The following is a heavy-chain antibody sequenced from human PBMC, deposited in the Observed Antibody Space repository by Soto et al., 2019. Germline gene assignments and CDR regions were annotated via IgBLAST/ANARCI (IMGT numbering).Heavy chain of an antibody. J-gene: IGHJ4*02. V-gene: IGHV4-59*01. CDR3: ASSIAAAAAPFDY. CDR2: IYYSGST. Sequence: QVQLQESGPGLVKPSETLSLTCTVSGGSISSYYWSWIRQPPGKGLEWIGYIYYSGSTNYNPSLKSRVTLSVDTSKNQFSLKLSSVTAADTAVYYCASSIAAAAAPFDYWGQGTLVTVSS. D-gene: IGHD6-13*01. CDR1: GGSISSYY.